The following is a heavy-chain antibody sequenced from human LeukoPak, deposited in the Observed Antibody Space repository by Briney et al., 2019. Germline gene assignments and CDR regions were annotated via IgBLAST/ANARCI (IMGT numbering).Heavy chain of an antibody. Sequence: GGSLRLSCAASGFTFSHYGMHWVRQAPGKGLEWVAVISYDGSNKYYADSVKGRFTISRDNSKNTLYLQMNGLRAEDTAVYYCAKDGSGWYEEVSTSPDYWGQGTLVTVSS. D-gene: IGHD6-19*01. V-gene: IGHV3-30*18. J-gene: IGHJ4*02. CDR1: GFTFSHYG. CDR2: ISYDGSNK. CDR3: AKDGSGWYEEVSTSPDY.